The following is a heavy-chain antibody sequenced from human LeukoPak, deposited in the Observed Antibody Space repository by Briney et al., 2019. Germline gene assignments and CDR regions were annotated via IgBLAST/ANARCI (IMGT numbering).Heavy chain of an antibody. CDR1: GYTFTSYG. Sequence: GASVKVSCKASGYTFTSYGISWVRQAPGQGLEWMGWISAYNGNTNYAQKLQGRVTMTTDTSTSTAYMEMRSLRSDDTAVYYCARLGVRFGEVRFEPWGQGTLVTVSS. V-gene: IGHV1-18*01. CDR3: ARLGVRFGEVRFEP. CDR2: ISAYNGNT. J-gene: IGHJ5*02. D-gene: IGHD3-10*01.